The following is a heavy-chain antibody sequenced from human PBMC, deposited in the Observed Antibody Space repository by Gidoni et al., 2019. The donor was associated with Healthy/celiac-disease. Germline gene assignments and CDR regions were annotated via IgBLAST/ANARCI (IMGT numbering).Heavy chain of an antibody. D-gene: IGHD2-21*02. Sequence: QVQLVESGGGVVQPGSSLRLSFSASGFTFSSYGLHWVRQAPGKGLEWVAVISYDGSNKYYADSVKGRVTIYRDNSKNTLYLQMNSLRAEDTAVYYCAKDARSYCGGDCPYYFDYWGQGTLVTVSS. CDR3: AKDARSYCGGDCPYYFDY. V-gene: IGHV3-30*18. CDR1: GFTFSSYG. CDR2: ISYDGSNK. J-gene: IGHJ4*02.